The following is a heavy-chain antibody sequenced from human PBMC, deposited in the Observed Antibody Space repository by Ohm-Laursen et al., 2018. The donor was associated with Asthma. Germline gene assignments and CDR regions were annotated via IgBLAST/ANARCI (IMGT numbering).Heavy chain of an antibody. D-gene: IGHD3-10*01. Sequence: SQTLSLTCTVSGGSISSGGYYWSWIRQHPGKGLEWIGYIYYSGSTYYNPSLKSRVTISVDTSKNQFSLKLSSVTAADTAVYYCARDNMVRGRFDYWGQGTLVTVSS. V-gene: IGHV4-31*03. J-gene: IGHJ4*02. CDR1: GGSISSGGYY. CDR3: ARDNMVRGRFDY. CDR2: IYYSGST.